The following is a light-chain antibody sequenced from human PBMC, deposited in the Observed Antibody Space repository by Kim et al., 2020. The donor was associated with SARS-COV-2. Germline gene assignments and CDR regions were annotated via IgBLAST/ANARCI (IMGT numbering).Light chain of an antibody. CDR1: RLGERN. CDR3: QAWDSGAVV. CDR2: ENN. V-gene: IGLV3-1*01. Sequence: SYELTQPPSVSVSPGQTVTITCSGDRLGERNVFWFHQRPGQSPVLVMYENNKRPSGIPERFSGSTSGNTATLTISETQAMDEADYYCQAWDSGAVVFGGGTQLTVL. J-gene: IGLJ3*02.